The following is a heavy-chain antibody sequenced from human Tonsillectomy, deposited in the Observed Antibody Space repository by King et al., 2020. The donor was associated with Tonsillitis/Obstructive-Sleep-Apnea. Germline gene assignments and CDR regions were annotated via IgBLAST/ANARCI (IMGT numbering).Heavy chain of an antibody. D-gene: IGHD2-2*01. CDR1: GGSISSYY. CDR3: ARDHCSSTSCYGNYYYMDV. CDR2: IFYSGST. Sequence: VQLQESGPGLVKPSETLSLTCTVSGGSISSYYWSWIRQPPGKGLEWIGYIFYSGSTNYNPSLKILVTISVDTSKNQFSLKLSPVTAADTAVYYCARDHCSSTSCYGNYYYMDVWGKGTTVTVSS. J-gene: IGHJ6*03. V-gene: IGHV4-59*01.